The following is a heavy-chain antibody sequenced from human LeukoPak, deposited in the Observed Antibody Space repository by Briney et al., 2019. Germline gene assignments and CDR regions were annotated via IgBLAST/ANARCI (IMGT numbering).Heavy chain of an antibody. CDR1: GFTFSSYW. D-gene: IGHD5-24*01. CDR2: IKQDGSEK. Sequence: PGGSLRLSCAASGFTFSSYWMSWVRQAPGKGLEWVANIKQDGSEKYYVDSVKGRFTISRDNAKNSLYLQMNSLRGDDTAVYYCAKEGATMGFDYWGQGILVTVSS. J-gene: IGHJ4*02. V-gene: IGHV3-7*01. CDR3: AKEGATMGFDY.